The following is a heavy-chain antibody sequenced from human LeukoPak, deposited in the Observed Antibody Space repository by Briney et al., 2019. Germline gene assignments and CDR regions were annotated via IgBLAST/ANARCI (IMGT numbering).Heavy chain of an antibody. CDR1: GGSVSSGIYS. CDR2: IYYSGSS. V-gene: IGHV4-61*01. D-gene: IGHD6-13*01. Sequence: SETQSLTCTVSGGSVSSGIYSWSWIRQPPGKGLEWIGYIYYSGSSNYNPSLMSRVAISVDTSKNQSSLKLCSVTAADAAVYYCARGESSNWSFDYWGQGTLVTVSS. J-gene: IGHJ4*02. CDR3: ARGESSNWSFDY.